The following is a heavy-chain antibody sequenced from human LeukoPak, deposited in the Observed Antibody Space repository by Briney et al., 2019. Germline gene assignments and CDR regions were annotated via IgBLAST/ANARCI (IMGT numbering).Heavy chain of an antibody. CDR3: AKGQLSVIIRGGLDV. Sequence: GGSLRLSCAASTFTFSNHAMSRVRQGPGKGLEWVSGITGSGGGTFYADSVKGRFTISRDNSNNILYLQMKSLRDEDTAVYYCAKGQLSVIIRGGLDVWGQGTAVTVSS. CDR1: TFTFSNHA. V-gene: IGHV3-23*01. J-gene: IGHJ6*02. D-gene: IGHD2-21*01. CDR2: ITGSGGGT.